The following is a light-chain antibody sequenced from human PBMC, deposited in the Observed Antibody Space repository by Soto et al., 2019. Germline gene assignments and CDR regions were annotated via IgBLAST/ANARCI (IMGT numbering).Light chain of an antibody. Sequence: EIQMTQSPSSLSASAGDRVTITCRARQSISSYLNWYQQKPGKAPKLLIYAASSLQSGVPSRFSGSGSGTDFTLTISSLQPEDFATYYYQQTYSTPYTFGQGTKLEIK. J-gene: IGKJ2*01. CDR3: QQTYSTPYT. CDR2: AAS. V-gene: IGKV1-39*01. CDR1: QSISSY.